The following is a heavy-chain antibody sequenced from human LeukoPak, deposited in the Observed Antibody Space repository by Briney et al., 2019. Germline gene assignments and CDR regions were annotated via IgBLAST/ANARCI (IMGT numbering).Heavy chain of an antibody. Sequence: ASVKVSCKASGYTFSSYGISWVRQAPGQGLEWMGWISGNNGNTNYAQKVQGRVTMTTDTSTGTAYMELRSLRSDDTAVYYCARGRAAGTFWLDYWGQGTLVTVSS. D-gene: IGHD6-13*01. J-gene: IGHJ4*02. CDR3: ARGRAAGTFWLDY. CDR1: GYTFSSYG. CDR2: ISGNNGNT. V-gene: IGHV1-18*01.